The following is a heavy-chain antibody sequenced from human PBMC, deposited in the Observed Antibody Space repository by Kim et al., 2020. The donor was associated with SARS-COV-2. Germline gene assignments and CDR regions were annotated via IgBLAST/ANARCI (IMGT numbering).Heavy chain of an antibody. J-gene: IGHJ4*02. CDR3: ASDTSENSGSYVY. D-gene: IGHD1-26*01. V-gene: IGHV3-53*01. Sequence: YATSLKGQFTISRNESKNTLYLQMNSMRAEDTAVYYCASDTSENSGSYVYWGQGTLVTVSS.